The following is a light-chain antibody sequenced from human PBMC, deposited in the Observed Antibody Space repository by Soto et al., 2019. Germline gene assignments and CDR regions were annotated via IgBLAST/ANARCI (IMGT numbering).Light chain of an antibody. V-gene: IGLV4-69*01. Sequence: QLVLTQSPSASASLGASVELTCTLTSGHTNYAVTWHQQQPERGPRYLMKVNNDGSHSKGDGIPDRFSGSSSGTERYLIISSLQSEDEADYYCQTWGTGPRVVFGGGTKLTVL. CDR3: QTWGTGPRVV. J-gene: IGLJ2*01. CDR1: SGHTNYA. CDR2: VNNDGSH.